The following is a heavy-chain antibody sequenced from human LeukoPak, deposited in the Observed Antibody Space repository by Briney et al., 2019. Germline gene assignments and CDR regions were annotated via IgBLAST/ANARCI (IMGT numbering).Heavy chain of an antibody. CDR1: GGSISSGDYY. V-gene: IGHV4-30-4*01. D-gene: IGHD2-15*01. CDR3: ARSGYCSGGSCYSYYYYGMDV. Sequence: SETLSLTCTVSGGSISSGDYYWSWIRQPPGKGLEWIGYIYYSVSTYYNPSLKSRVTISEDTSKNQFSLKLSSVTAADTAVYYCARSGYCSGGSCYSYYYYGMDVWGQGTTVTVSS. CDR2: IYYSVST. J-gene: IGHJ6*02.